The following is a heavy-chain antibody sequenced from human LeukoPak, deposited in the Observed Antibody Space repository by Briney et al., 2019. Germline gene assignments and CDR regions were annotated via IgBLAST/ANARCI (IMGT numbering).Heavy chain of an antibody. CDR3: ASDSGSYPDDAFDI. CDR1: GFTFSSYW. J-gene: IGHJ3*02. Sequence: GGSLRLSCAASGFTFSSYWMSWVRQAPGKGLEWVANIKQDGSEKYYVDSVKGRFTISRDNAKNSLYLQMNSLRAEDTAVYYCASDSGSYPDDAFDIWGQGTMVTVSS. D-gene: IGHD1-26*01. CDR2: IKQDGSEK. V-gene: IGHV3-7*01.